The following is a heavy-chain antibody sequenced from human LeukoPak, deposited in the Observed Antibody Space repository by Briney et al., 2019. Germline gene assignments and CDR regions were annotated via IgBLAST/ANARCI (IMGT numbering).Heavy chain of an antibody. D-gene: IGHD2-15*01. CDR3: AKDAWGCSGGSCYSGYNY. CDR2: ISGSGDSA. CDR1: GFTFSNYA. J-gene: IGHJ4*02. Sequence: GGSLRLSCAASGFTFSNYAMRWVRQAPGKGLEWVSGISGSGDSAYYADSVKGRFTISRDNSKNTLYLQMNSLRAEDTAVYYCAKDAWGCSGGSCYSGYNYWGQGTLVTVSS. V-gene: IGHV3-23*01.